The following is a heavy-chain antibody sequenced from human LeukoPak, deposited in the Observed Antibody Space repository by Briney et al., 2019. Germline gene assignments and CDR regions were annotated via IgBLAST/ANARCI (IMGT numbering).Heavy chain of an antibody. D-gene: IGHD2-21*01. Sequence: SETLSLTCAVSGGSLSAYYWTWFRQPPGQGLEWIGEINHGGRTNYNPSLKIRVAMSVDTSKNHFSLNLNSVTTADTAVYYCASGPPLWGSFFFDYWAQGTLVTVSS. J-gene: IGHJ4*02. CDR1: GGSLSAYY. CDR3: ASGPPLWGSFFFDY. V-gene: IGHV4-34*01. CDR2: INHGGRT.